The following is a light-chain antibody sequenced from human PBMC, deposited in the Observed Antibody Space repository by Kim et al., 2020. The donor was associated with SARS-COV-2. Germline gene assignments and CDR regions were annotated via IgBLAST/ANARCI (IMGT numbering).Light chain of an antibody. V-gene: IGLV3-19*01. Sequence: SSELTQDPAVSVALGQTVRITCQGDSPRDYYAGWYQQKPGHAPLLVLYGKNNRPSGIPDRFSGSTSGYTASLTITWAQAEAEAAYYCNSRDTNPDHLGLFGGGTKVTVL. CDR2: GKN. CDR3: NSRDTNPDHLGL. J-gene: IGLJ2*01. CDR1: SPRDYY.